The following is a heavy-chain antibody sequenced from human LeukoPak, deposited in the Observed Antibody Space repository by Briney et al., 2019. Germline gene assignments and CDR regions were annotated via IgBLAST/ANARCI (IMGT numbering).Heavy chain of an antibody. D-gene: IGHD5-18*01. CDR2: ISNNGGTT. J-gene: IGHJ4*02. CDR3: VKCTGYSYGSGDY. V-gene: IGHV3-64D*09. Sequence: GGSLRLSCSTSGFTFSSYAIHWVRQAPGKGLEYVSGISNNGGTTYYADSVKGRFTISRDDSKKTVYLQMSSLRAEDTAVYHCVKCTGYSYGSGDYWGQGTLVSVSS. CDR1: GFTFSSYA.